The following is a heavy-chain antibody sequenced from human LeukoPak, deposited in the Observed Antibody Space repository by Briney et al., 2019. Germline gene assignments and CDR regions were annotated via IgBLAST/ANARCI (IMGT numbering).Heavy chain of an antibody. J-gene: IGHJ4*02. CDR1: GFTFDDYA. Sequence: PGGSLRLSCAASGFTFDDYAMHWVRHVPGKGLEWVSGISWNSGTIGYADSVKGRFTISRDNAKNSLYLQMNSLRAEDTALYYCAKEYRIGIGCYDYWGQGTLVTVSS. CDR3: AKEYRIGIGCYDY. D-gene: IGHD6-19*01. V-gene: IGHV3-9*01. CDR2: ISWNSGTI.